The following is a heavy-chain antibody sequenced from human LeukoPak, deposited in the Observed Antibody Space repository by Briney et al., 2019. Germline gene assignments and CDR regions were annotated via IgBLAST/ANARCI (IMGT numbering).Heavy chain of an antibody. CDR2: IYYSGST. D-gene: IGHD2-21*02. CDR1: GGSISSSSYY. Sequence: KPSETLSLTCTVSGGSISSSSYYWGWIRQPPGKGLEWIGSIYYSGSTYYNPSLKSRVTISVDTSKNQFSLKLSSVTAADTAVYYCARPNAYCGGDCYSGDYWGQGTLVTVPS. V-gene: IGHV4-39*01. CDR3: ARPNAYCGGDCYSGDY. J-gene: IGHJ4*02.